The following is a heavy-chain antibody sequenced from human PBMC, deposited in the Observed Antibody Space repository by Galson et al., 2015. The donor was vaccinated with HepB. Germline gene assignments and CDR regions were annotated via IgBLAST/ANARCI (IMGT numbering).Heavy chain of an antibody. CDR3: ARGQYHLRGIYYYYYMDV. J-gene: IGHJ6*03. CDR2: ISGIGNTI. D-gene: IGHD2-2*01. Sequence: SLRLSCAASEFSFSDYYMSWIRQAPGKGLEWVSSISGIGNTIYYADSVKGRFTISRDNAKNSLLLQMKSLRAEDTAVYYCARGQYHLRGIYYYYYMDVWGRGTSVTVSS. CDR1: EFSFSDYY. V-gene: IGHV3-11*01.